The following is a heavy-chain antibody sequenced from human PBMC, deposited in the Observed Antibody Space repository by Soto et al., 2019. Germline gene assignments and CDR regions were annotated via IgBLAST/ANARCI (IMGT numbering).Heavy chain of an antibody. J-gene: IGHJ4*02. V-gene: IGHV1-69*01. CDR3: ARGGGPYVWFNEF. CDR1: GGLFSSFA. Sequence: QGQLVQSGPEVKKPGSSVKVSCKDSGGLFSSFAISWVRQAPGQGPEWLGGIIPVFGTTEYAEKFQGRVTITADESTNTAYMDLSSLTSGDTAMYYCARGGGPYVWFNEFWGQGTLVSVSS. D-gene: IGHD3-16*01. CDR2: IIPVFGTT.